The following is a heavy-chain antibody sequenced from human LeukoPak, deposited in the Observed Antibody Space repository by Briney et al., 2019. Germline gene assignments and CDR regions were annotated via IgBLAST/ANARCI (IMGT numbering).Heavy chain of an antibody. V-gene: IGHV3-21*01. CDR3: ALAIGRVVGTFDY. J-gene: IGHJ4*02. D-gene: IGHD3-22*01. CDR2: ISSSGTYI. Sequence: GGSLRLSCAASGFTFRSYSMNWARQAPGKGLEWVSSISSSGTYIYYAVSVKGRFTISRDNAKNSLYLQMNSLRAEDTSVYYCALAIGRVVGTFDYWGQGTLVTVSS. CDR1: GFTFRSYS.